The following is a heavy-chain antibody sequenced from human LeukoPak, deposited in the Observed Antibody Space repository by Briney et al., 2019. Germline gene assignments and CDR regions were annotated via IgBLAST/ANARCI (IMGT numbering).Heavy chain of an antibody. J-gene: IGHJ4*02. CDR2: ISAYNGNT. D-gene: IGHD1-26*01. V-gene: IGHV1-18*04. CDR3: ARARRGSVPFDY. CDR1: GYTFTGYY. Sequence: ASVKVSCKASGYTFTGYYMHWVRQAPGQGLEWMGWISAYNGNTNYAQKLQGRVTMTTDTSTGTAYMELRSLRSDDTAVYYCARARRGSVPFDYWGQGTLVTVSS.